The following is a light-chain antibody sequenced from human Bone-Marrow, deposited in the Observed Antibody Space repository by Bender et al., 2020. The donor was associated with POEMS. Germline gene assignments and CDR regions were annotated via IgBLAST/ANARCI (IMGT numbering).Light chain of an antibody. CDR1: SSDIGNYNY. J-gene: IGLJ3*02. V-gene: IGLV2-14*03. CDR2: DVS. Sequence: QSALTQTASVSGSPGQSITISCAGSSSDIGNYNYISWYRRHPGKAPTLLIFDVSERPSGVSDRFSGSKSGNTASLTISGLQAEDEAEYYCSSYTSSVTPVVFGGGTKLPVL. CDR3: SSYTSSVTPVV.